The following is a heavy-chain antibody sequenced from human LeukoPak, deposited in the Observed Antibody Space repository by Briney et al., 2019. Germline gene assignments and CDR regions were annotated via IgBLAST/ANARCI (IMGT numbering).Heavy chain of an antibody. Sequence: SETLSLTCTVSGGSISSYYWSWIRQPPGKGLEWIGYIYYSGSTNYNPSLKSRVTISVDTSKNQFSLKLSSVNAADTAVYYCARVMGYCSSTSCYTKAFDIWGQGTMVTVSS. CDR1: GGSISSYY. CDR2: IYYSGST. V-gene: IGHV4-59*01. CDR3: ARVMGYCSSTSCYTKAFDI. D-gene: IGHD2-2*02. J-gene: IGHJ3*02.